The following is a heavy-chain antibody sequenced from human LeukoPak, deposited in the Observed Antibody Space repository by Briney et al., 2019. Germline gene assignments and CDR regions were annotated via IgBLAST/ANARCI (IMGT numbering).Heavy chain of an antibody. Sequence: GGSLRLSCAASGFTFSSYAMHWVRRAPGKGLEWVAVISYDGSNKYYADSVKGRFTISRDNSKNTLYLQMNSLRAEDTAVYYCARDRSYYYDSSGYYFGYWGQGTLVTVSS. D-gene: IGHD3-22*01. CDR2: ISYDGSNK. V-gene: IGHV3-30*04. CDR3: ARDRSYYYDSSGYYFGY. J-gene: IGHJ4*02. CDR1: GFTFSSYA.